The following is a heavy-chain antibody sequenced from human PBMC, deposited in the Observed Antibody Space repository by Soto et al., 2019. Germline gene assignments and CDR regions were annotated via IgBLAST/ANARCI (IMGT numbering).Heavy chain of an antibody. D-gene: IGHD3-22*01. CDR2: IYPGDSDT. CDR1: GYSFTSYW. V-gene: IGHV5-51*01. J-gene: IGHJ5*02. Sequence: PGESLKISCKGSGYSFTSYWIGWVRQMPGKGLEWMGIIYPGDSDTRYSPSFQGQVTISADKSISTAYLQWSSLKASDTAMYYCARLASSGYYYSPWFDPWGQGTLVTVSS. CDR3: ARLASSGYYYSPWFDP.